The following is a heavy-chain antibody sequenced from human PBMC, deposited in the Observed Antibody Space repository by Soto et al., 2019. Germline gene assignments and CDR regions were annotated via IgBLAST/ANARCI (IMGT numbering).Heavy chain of an antibody. V-gene: IGHV3-23*01. D-gene: IGHD3-10*01. J-gene: IGHJ4*02. CDR2: ISGSGGST. CDR1: GSTFSSYA. CDR3: ANQNYGSGSYYEGRLDY. Sequence: GSLLLSCTASGSTFSSYAMSWVRQAPGKGLEWVSAISGSGGSTYYADSVKGRFTISRDNSKNTLYLQMKSLRAEDTAVYYCANQNYGSGSYYEGRLDYWGQGTLVTVYS.